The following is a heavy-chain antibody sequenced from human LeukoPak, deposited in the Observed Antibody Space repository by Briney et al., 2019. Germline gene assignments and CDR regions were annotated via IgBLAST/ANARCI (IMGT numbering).Heavy chain of an antibody. Sequence: PGGSLRLSWAASGFTFSSFAMSWVRQAPGKGLEWVSAISGSGGSTYYADSVKGRFSISRDNSKNTLYLQMNSLRAEDTAVYYCAKAELVGAAGAVGYWGQGTLVTVSS. CDR1: GFTFSSFA. J-gene: IGHJ4*02. CDR2: ISGSGGST. CDR3: AKAELVGAAGAVGY. D-gene: IGHD2-15*01. V-gene: IGHV3-23*01.